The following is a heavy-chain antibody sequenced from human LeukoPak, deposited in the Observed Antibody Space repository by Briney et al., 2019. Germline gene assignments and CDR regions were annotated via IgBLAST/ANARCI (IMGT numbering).Heavy chain of an antibody. Sequence: GRSLRLSCAVSGFAFSDYGMHWVRQAPGKGLEWVAVISYDGGHMYYADSVKGRFTISRDNSKNTLYLQMNSLRAEDTAVYYCAKSNSGWYVPPSDWGQGTLVTVSS. CDR3: AKSNSGWYVPPSD. D-gene: IGHD6-19*01. V-gene: IGHV3-30*18. CDR1: GFAFSDYG. CDR2: ISYDGGHM. J-gene: IGHJ4*02.